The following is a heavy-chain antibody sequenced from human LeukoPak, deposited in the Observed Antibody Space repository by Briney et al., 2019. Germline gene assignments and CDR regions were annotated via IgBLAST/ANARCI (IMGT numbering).Heavy chain of an antibody. J-gene: IGHJ4*02. Sequence: GGSPRLSCAASGFTFDDYAMHWVRQAPGKGLEWVSGISGSGSSTYYADSVKGRFTLSRDYPKNTLYLQMNSLRAEDTAVYFCAKYSGSYYYPPPNWDSWGQGTLVTVSS. CDR2: ISGSGSST. D-gene: IGHD1-26*01. CDR1: GFTFDDYA. CDR3: AKYSGSYYYPPPNWDS. V-gene: IGHV3-23*01.